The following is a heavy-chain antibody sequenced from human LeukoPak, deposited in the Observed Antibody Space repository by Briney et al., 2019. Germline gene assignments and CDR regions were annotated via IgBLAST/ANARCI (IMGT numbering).Heavy chain of an antibody. D-gene: IGHD6-6*01. Sequence: ASVKVSCKASGYTFTSYDINWVRQATGRGLEWMGWMNPNSGNTGYAQKFQGRVTTTRNTSISTAYMELSSLRSEDTAVYYCAVGYSSSSSFDYWGQGTLVTVSS. CDR3: AVGYSSSSSFDY. J-gene: IGHJ4*02. CDR1: GYTFTSYD. V-gene: IGHV1-8*01. CDR2: MNPNSGNT.